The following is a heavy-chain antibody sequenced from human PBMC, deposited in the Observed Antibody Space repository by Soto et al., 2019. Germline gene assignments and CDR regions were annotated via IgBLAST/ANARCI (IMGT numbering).Heavy chain of an antibody. CDR3: ARIRYYGSGSPVYYYGMDV. D-gene: IGHD3-10*01. CDR2: INHSGST. V-gene: IGHV4-34*01. Sequence: SDTLSLTCAVYGVSFSGYYWSWIRQPPGKGLEWIGEINHSGSTNYNPSLKSRVTISVDTSKNQFSLKLSSVTAADTAVYYCARIRYYGSGSPVYYYGMDVWGQGTTVT. CDR1: GVSFSGYY. J-gene: IGHJ6*02.